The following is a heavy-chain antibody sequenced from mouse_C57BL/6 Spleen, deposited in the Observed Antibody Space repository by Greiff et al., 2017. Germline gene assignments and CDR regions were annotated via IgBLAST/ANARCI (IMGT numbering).Heavy chain of an antibody. Sequence: EVQLVESGGGLVKPGGSLKLSCAASGFTFSDYGMHWVRQAPEKGLEWVAYISSGSSTIYYADTVKGRFTISRDNAKNTLFLQMTSLRSEDTAMYYCARATVSYAMDYWGQGTSVTVSS. CDR3: ARATVSYAMDY. CDR1: GFTFSDYG. V-gene: IGHV5-17*01. CDR2: ISSGSSTI. J-gene: IGHJ4*01. D-gene: IGHD1-1*01.